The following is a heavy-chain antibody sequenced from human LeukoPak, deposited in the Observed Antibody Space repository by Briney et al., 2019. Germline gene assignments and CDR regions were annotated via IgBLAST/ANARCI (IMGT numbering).Heavy chain of an antibody. CDR3: ARAYGSGRGNWFDP. J-gene: IGHJ5*02. Sequence: GGSLRLSCAASGFTFSSHWMHWVRQAPGKGLVWVSRINSDGSSTSYADSVKGRFTISRDNAKNTLYLQMNSLRAEDTAVYYCARAYGSGRGNWFDPWGQGTLVTVSS. CDR2: INSDGSST. CDR1: GFTFSSHW. D-gene: IGHD3-10*01. V-gene: IGHV3-74*01.